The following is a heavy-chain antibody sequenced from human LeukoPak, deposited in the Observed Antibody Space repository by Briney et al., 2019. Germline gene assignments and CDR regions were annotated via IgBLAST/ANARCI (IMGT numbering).Heavy chain of an antibody. V-gene: IGHV4-39*07. Sequence: SETLSLTCTVSGGSISSSSYYWGWIRQPPGKGLEWIGSIYYSGSTYYNPPLKGRVTISVDTSKNQFSLKLSSVTAADTAVYYCARGRPMLYCGGDCYTFDYWGQGTLVTVSS. D-gene: IGHD2-21*02. CDR1: GGSISSSSYY. CDR2: IYYSGST. CDR3: ARGRPMLYCGGDCYTFDY. J-gene: IGHJ4*02.